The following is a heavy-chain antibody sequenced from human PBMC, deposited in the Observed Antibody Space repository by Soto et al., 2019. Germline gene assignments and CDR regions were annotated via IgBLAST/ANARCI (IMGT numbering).Heavy chain of an antibody. CDR1: GGSVSSGNYY. Sequence: SETLSLTCTVSGGSVSSGNYYWSWIRQPPGKGLEWIGYFYYTGSTNYNPSLKSRVTISIDASKNQFSLRLSSVTAADTAVYYCARSMHYSDGSNYSPFDYWGQRTLVTVSS. V-gene: IGHV4-61*01. J-gene: IGHJ4*02. CDR3: ARSMHYSDGSNYSPFDY. D-gene: IGHD3-22*01. CDR2: FYYTGST.